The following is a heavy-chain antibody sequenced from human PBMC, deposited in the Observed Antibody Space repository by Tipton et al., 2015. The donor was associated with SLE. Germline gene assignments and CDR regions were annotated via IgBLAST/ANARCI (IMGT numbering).Heavy chain of an antibody. CDR1: GGSFSGYY. D-gene: IGHD6-13*01. CDR3: ARGPHSSSYDY. V-gene: IGHV4-34*09. J-gene: IGHJ4*02. Sequence: LRLSCAVYGGSFSGYYWTWIRQSPGKGLEWIGYIYYSGSTYYNPSLKSRVTISVDTSKNQFSLKLSSVTAADTAVYYCARGPHSSSYDYWGQGTLVTVSS. CDR2: IYYSGST.